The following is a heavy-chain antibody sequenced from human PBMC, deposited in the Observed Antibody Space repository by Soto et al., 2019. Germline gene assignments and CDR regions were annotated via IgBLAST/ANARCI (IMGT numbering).Heavy chain of an antibody. V-gene: IGHV1-69*10. J-gene: IGHJ4*02. CDR2: TIPNLGVT. CDR3: ARDKGYCSDTSCPDFDY. Sequence: EWMGGTIPNLGVTNYAKKFQGRFTIVVDTSTSTAYMELNSLRYEDTAVYYCARDKGYCSDTSCPDFDYWGQGTLVTVSS. D-gene: IGHD2-15*01.